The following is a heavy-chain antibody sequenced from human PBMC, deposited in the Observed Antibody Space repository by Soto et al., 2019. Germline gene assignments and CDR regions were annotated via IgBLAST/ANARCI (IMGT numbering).Heavy chain of an antibody. D-gene: IGHD2-15*01. CDR2: IYNSGGT. V-gene: IGHV3-53*01. Sequence: GGSLRLSCAASGFTFSSYYMSWVRQAPGKGLEWVSVIYNSGGTYYADSVKGRFTISRDNSKNTLYLQMNSLRADDTAMYYCARDLGGYLDYWGQGTVVTVSS. J-gene: IGHJ4*02. CDR3: ARDLGGYLDY. CDR1: GFTFSSYY.